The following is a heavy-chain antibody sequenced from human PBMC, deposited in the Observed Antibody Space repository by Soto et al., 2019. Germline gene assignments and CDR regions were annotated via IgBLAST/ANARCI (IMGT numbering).Heavy chain of an antibody. J-gene: IGHJ4*02. CDR2: ISSDGINK. Sequence: QVQLVESGGGAVQPGRSLRLSCAASGFTFSNNGIHWVRQAPGKGLEWVAVISSDGINKYYADSVKGRSTISRDNSKNTLLLQRTSLRVEYTAVYYCAMDLYGGSSRFDYWGQGTLVTVSS. V-gene: IGHV3-30*03. CDR3: AMDLYGGSSRFDY. D-gene: IGHD2-15*01. CDR1: GFTFSNNG.